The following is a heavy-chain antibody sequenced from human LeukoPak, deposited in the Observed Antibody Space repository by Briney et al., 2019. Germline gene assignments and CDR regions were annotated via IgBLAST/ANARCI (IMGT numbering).Heavy chain of an antibody. Sequence: GGSLRLSCAGSGFTFSSHAMSWVRQAPGKGLEWVSGISGSGGSTYYADSVKGRFTISRDNSKNTLYLQMNSLRAEDTAVYYCAKTGEMYYFDYWGQGTLVTVSS. J-gene: IGHJ4*02. D-gene: IGHD7-27*01. CDR2: ISGSGGST. CDR3: AKTGEMYYFDY. V-gene: IGHV3-23*01. CDR1: GFTFSSHA.